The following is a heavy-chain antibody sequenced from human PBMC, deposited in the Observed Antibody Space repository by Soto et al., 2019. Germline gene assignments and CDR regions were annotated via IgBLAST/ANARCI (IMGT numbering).Heavy chain of an antibody. J-gene: IGHJ4*02. CDR3: ARGSSWSYFDY. Sequence: QVQLVQSGAEVKKPGASVKVSCKASGYTFTSYDIHWVRQAPGQRLEWMGWINTAKDNTKYSQKFQGRVTITRDTSASIVYMELSSLRSEDTAVYYCARGSSWSYFDYWGQGTLVTVSS. V-gene: IGHV1-3*04. CDR1: GYTFTSYD. D-gene: IGHD6-13*01. CDR2: INTAKDNT.